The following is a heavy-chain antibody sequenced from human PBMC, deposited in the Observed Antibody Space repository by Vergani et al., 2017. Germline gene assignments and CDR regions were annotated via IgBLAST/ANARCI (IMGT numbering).Heavy chain of an antibody. D-gene: IGHD3-3*01. J-gene: IGHJ4*02. CDR2: INHSGST. Sequence: QVQLQQWGAGLLKPSETLSLTCAVYGGSFSGYYWSWIRQPPGKGLEWIGEINHSGSTNYNPSLKSRVTISVDTSKNQFSLKLSSVTAADTAVYYCARVDTIFGVAEQFDYWGQGTLVTVSS. CDR3: ARVDTIFGVAEQFDY. V-gene: IGHV4-34*01. CDR1: GGSFSGYY.